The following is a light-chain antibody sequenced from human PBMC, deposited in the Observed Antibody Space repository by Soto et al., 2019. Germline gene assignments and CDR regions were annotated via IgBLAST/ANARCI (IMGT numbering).Light chain of an antibody. V-gene: IGKV3-11*01. CDR2: DAS. CDR1: QSVSSY. J-gene: IGKJ5*01. CDR3: QQRSNWPIT. Sequence: EIVLTQSPATLSLSPGERATLSCRASQSVSSYLAWYQQKPGQAPRLLIYDASNRATGIQARFSGSGSGTDFTLTISILEPEDFAVYYCQQRSNWPITFGQGTRLEIK.